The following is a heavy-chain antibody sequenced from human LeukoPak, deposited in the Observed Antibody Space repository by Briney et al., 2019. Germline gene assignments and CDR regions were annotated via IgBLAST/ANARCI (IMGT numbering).Heavy chain of an antibody. CDR1: GFTFNSYA. CDR3: AKDIRMDPY. Sequence: GGSLRLSCAASGFTFNSYAMNWVRQAPGKGLEWVSTISGSGGSTYYADSVKGRFTISRDNSKYTLYLEMNGLRAEDTAVYYCAKDIRMDPYWGQGTLVTVSS. J-gene: IGHJ4*02. CDR2: ISGSGGST. V-gene: IGHV3-23*01. D-gene: IGHD1-14*01.